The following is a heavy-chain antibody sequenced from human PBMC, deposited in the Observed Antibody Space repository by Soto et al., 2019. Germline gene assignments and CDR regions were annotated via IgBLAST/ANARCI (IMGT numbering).Heavy chain of an antibody. CDR2: ISSSSTYI. CDR3: ARGEVNYYDSSGYTPFDY. J-gene: IGHJ4*02. Sequence: SGGSLRLSCAASGFTFTTYSMNWVRQAPGKGLEWVSSISSSSTYIYYAHSVKGRFTISRDDAKNSLYLQMNSLRAEDTAVYYCARGEVNYYDSSGYTPFDYWGQGTLVTVSS. D-gene: IGHD3-22*01. CDR1: GFTFTTYS. V-gene: IGHV3-21*01.